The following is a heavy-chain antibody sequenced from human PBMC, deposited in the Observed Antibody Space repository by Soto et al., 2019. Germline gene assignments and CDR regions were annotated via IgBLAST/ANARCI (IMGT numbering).Heavy chain of an antibody. CDR3: ARGGLPTIFPLY. V-gene: IGHV4-30-4*01. CDR2: IYYSGSN. J-gene: IGHJ4*02. Sequence: QVQLQESGPGLVKPSQTLSLTCTVSGGSISSGDYYWSCIRQPPGKGLEWIGYIYYSGSNYYNPSLKSRVTISVDTSKNQFSLKLSSVTAADSAVYYCARGGLPTIFPLYWGQGTLVTVSS. D-gene: IGHD3-3*01. CDR1: GGSISSGDYY.